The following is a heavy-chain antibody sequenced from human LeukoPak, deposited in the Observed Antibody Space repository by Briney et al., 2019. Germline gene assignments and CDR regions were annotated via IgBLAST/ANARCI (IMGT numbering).Heavy chain of an antibody. CDR1: GGSISSYY. Sequence: PSETLSLTCTVSGGSISSYYWSWIRQPPGKGLEWIGYIYYSGSTNCNPSLKSRVTISVDTSKNQFSLKLSSVTAADTAVYYCARELVGATTKDAFDIWGQGTMVTVSS. V-gene: IGHV4-59*01. CDR2: IYYSGST. J-gene: IGHJ3*02. CDR3: ARELVGATTKDAFDI. D-gene: IGHD1-26*01.